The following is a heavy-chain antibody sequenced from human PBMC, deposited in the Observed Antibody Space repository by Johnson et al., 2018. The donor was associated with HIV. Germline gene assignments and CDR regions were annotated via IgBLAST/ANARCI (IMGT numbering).Heavy chain of an antibody. D-gene: IGHD1-26*01. Sequence: QVQLVESGGDMVQPGRSLRLSCAASGFTFSSYAMHWVRQAPGKGLEWVAVISYDGSNKYYADSVKGRFTISRDNSKNTLYLQMNSLRAEDTAVYYCAKDLFTEREDDAFDIWGQGTMVTVSS. J-gene: IGHJ3*02. CDR1: GFTFSSYA. V-gene: IGHV3-30*04. CDR2: ISYDGSNK. CDR3: AKDLFTEREDDAFDI.